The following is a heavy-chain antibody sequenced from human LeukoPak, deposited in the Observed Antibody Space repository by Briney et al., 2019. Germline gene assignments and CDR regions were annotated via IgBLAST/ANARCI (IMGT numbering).Heavy chain of an antibody. J-gene: IGHJ4*02. CDR1: GGTFSSYA. Sequence: ASVKVSCKASGGTFSSYAISWVRLAPGQGLEWMGGIIPIFGTANYAQKFQGRVTITADESTSTAYMELSSLRSEDTAVYYCASSVGGYYYGSGSPSTPIDYWGQGTLVTVSS. CDR2: IIPIFGTA. D-gene: IGHD3-10*01. CDR3: ASSVGGYYYGSGSPSTPIDY. V-gene: IGHV1-69*13.